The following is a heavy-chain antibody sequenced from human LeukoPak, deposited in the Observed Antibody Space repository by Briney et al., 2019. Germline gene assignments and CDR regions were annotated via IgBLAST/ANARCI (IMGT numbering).Heavy chain of an antibody. D-gene: IGHD4-17*01. CDR3: AKGYNDCGDYGVIDY. J-gene: IGHJ4*02. V-gene: IGHV3-30*02. CDR1: GFTFSSYG. Sequence: GGSLRLSCAASGFTFSSYGMHWVRQAPGKGLEGVAFIRYDGSNKYYADSVKGRFTISRDNSKNTLYLQMNSLRAEDTAVYYCAKGYNDCGDYGVIDYWGQGTLVTVSS. CDR2: IRYDGSNK.